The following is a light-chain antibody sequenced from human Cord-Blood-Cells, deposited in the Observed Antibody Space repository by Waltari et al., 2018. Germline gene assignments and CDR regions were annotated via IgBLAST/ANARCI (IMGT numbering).Light chain of an antibody. CDR3: QQSYSTPYT. Sequence: DIHMTQSPSSLSASVGDRVTITCRASQSISSYLNWYQQKPGKAPKLLIYAASSLQSGVPSRFSGSGSRTDFTLTISSLQPEDFATYYCQQSYSTPYTFGQGTKLEIK. V-gene: IGKV1-39*01. CDR1: QSISSY. CDR2: AAS. J-gene: IGKJ2*01.